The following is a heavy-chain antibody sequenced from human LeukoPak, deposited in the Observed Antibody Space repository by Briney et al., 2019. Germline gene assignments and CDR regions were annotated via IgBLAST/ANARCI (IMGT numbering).Heavy chain of an antibody. V-gene: IGHV4-39*01. CDR2: VSYGGST. J-gene: IGHJ1*01. CDR3: ARVVAGTKDFQH. Sequence: SETLSLTCTVSGGPISSPNHSWGWVRQPPGKGLQWIGSVSYGGSTYSNPSLKSRVTMSADTSKNQFSLTLSSVTAADTAVYYCARVVAGTKDFQHWGQGTLVTVSS. D-gene: IGHD6-19*01. CDR1: GGPISSPNHS.